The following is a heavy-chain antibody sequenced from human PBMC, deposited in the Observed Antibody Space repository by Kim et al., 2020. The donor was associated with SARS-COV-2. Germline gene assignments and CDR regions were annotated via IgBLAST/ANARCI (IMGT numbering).Heavy chain of an antibody. V-gene: IGHV4-34*01. D-gene: IGHD3-10*01. CDR1: GGSFSGYY. J-gene: IGHJ3*02. CDR2: INHSGST. CDR3: ARGSGSYYKNRAFDI. Sequence: SETLSLTCAVSGGSFSGYYWSWIRQPPGKGLEWIGEINHSGSTNYNASLKSRVTISVETSKNQFSLKLSSVTAADTAVYYCARGSGSYYKNRAFDIWGQETMVTVSS.